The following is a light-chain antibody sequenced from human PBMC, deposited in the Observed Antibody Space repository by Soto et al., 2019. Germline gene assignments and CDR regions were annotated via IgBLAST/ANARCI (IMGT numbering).Light chain of an antibody. J-gene: IGKJ1*01. CDR1: QSVSSSY. V-gene: IGKV3-20*01. Sequence: EIVLTQSPGTLSLSPGERATLSCRASQSVSSSYLAWYQQNRGQAPRLLIYGASSRAPGIPDRFGGSGSGTDFTLTISRREPEDFVVYYCQQYGSSRWTFGQGTKVEIK. CDR2: GAS. CDR3: QQYGSSRWT.